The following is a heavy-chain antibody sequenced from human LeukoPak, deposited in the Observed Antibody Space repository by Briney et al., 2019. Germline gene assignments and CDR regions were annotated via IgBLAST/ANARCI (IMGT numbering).Heavy chain of an antibody. J-gene: IGHJ6*03. D-gene: IGHD4/OR15-4a*01. CDR1: GGSISSYY. Sequence: SETLSLTCTVSGGSISSYYWSWIRQPPGKGLEWIGYIYYSGSTKYNPSLKSRVTMSVDTSKNQFSLKLSSVTAADTAVYYCARDLRRRVTAIGYGPNEYYYYMDVWGKGTTVTISS. CDR3: ARDLRRRVTAIGYGPNEYYYYMDV. V-gene: IGHV4-59*12. CDR2: IYYSGST.